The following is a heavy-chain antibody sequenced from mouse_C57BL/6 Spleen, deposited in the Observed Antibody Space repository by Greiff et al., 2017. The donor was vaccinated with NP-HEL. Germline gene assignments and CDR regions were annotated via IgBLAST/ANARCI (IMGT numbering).Heavy chain of an antibody. Sequence: EVMLVESEGGLVQPGSSMKLSCTASGFTFSDYYMAWVRQVPEKGLEWVANINYDGSSTYYLDSLKSRFIISRDNAKNILYLQMSSLKSEDTATYYCARDGIYYDYDWYFDVWGTGTTVTVSS. CDR2: INYDGSST. V-gene: IGHV5-16*01. CDR3: ARDGIYYDYDWYFDV. D-gene: IGHD2-4*01. CDR1: GFTFSDYY. J-gene: IGHJ1*03.